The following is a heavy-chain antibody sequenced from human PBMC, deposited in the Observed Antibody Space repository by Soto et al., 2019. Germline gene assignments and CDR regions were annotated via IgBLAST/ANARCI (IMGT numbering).Heavy chain of an antibody. Sequence: SGPTLVNPTQTLTLTCTFSGFSLSTSGMRVSWIRQPPGKAMEWLARIDWDDDKLYSTSLKTRLTISKDTSKNQVVLTMTNMDPVDTATYYCARSIVAAGNRWFDPWGQGTLVTVSS. CDR3: ARSIVAAGNRWFDP. CDR2: IDWDDDK. D-gene: IGHD6-13*01. J-gene: IGHJ5*02. CDR1: GFSLSTSGMR. V-gene: IGHV2-70*04.